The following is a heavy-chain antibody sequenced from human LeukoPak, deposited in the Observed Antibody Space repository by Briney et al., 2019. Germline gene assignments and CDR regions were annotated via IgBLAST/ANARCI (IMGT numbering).Heavy chain of an antibody. CDR2: VKSGNYDI. J-gene: IGHJ4*02. D-gene: IGHD3-9*01. Sequence: GGSLRLSCAASGFTFNTYSMNWVRPAPGKGLEWLSYVKSGNYDIQYADSVTGRFTVSRDSATNSLYLQMNDLKAEDTAVYYCARDSDWDFDYLGQGSLVTVSS. V-gene: IGHV3-48*01. CDR1: GFTFNTYS. CDR3: ARDSDWDFDY.